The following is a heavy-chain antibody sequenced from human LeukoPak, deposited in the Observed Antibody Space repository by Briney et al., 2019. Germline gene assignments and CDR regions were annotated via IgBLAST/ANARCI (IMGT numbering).Heavy chain of an antibody. Sequence: KSSETLSLTCSVPDGSINSCYWNWIRRPPGKGLEWIGYIYYNGNTNYSPSLKSRVTMSVDTSKNLFSLKVSSVTAADTAVYYCARGRSNYYGMDVWGQGTTVTVSS. J-gene: IGHJ6*02. V-gene: IGHV4-59*01. CDR1: DGSINSCY. CDR2: IYYNGNT. D-gene: IGHD1-26*01. CDR3: ARGRSNYYGMDV.